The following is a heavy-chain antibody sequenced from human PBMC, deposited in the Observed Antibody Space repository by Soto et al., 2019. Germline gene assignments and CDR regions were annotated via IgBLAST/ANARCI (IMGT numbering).Heavy chain of an antibody. CDR3: ARAPKVSGSAQTRPDF. D-gene: IGHD6-6*01. J-gene: IGHJ4*02. Sequence: SSETLSLTCSLYSGSLSGYYWSWIRQPPGKGLEWIGEISPSGTTNYSPSPKSRVSISVDTSKNQFSLNLTSLTAADTAVYYCARAPKVSGSAQTRPDFWGQGSLVTVSS. V-gene: IGHV4-34*01. CDR1: SGSLSGYY. CDR2: ISPSGTT.